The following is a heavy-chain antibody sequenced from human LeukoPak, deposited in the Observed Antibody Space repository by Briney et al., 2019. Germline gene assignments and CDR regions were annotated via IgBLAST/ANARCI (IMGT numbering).Heavy chain of an antibody. V-gene: IGHV1-2*02. CDR2: INPNSGGT. Sequence: ASVKVSCKASGYTFTGYYMHWVRQAPGQGLEWMGWINPNSGGTNYARKFQGRVTMTRDTSISTAYMELSRLRSDDTAVYYCASMDYYDSSGGLDYWGQGTLVTVSS. D-gene: IGHD3-22*01. CDR1: GYTFTGYY. CDR3: ASMDYYDSSGGLDY. J-gene: IGHJ4*02.